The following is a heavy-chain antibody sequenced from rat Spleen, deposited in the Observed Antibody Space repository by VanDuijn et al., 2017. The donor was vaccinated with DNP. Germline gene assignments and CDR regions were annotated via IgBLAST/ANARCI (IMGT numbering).Heavy chain of an antibody. CDR3: TSNPHIRTTAPFDY. J-gene: IGHJ2*01. D-gene: IGHD1-10*01. Sequence: EVQLVETGGGLVQPGRSLKLSCVASGFTFSSYWMYWIRQAPGKGLEWVSSIPNTGDSCYYSDSVKGRFSISRDNAKSTLYLQVNSLRSEDTATYYCTSNPHIRTTAPFDYWGQGVMVTVSS. CDR1: GFTFSSYW. CDR2: IPNTGDSC. V-gene: IGHV5-31*01.